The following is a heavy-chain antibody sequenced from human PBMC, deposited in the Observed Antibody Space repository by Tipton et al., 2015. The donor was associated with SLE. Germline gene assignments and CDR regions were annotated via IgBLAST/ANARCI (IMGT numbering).Heavy chain of an antibody. V-gene: IGHV4-39*07. Sequence: TLSLTCSVSGGSISDSHYYGGWLRQPPGKGLEWIGSIYYTGSTFYTPSLESRVTISGDTSKNQFSLKLTYVTAADTAMYFCARDISGPFDYWGQGNMVTVSS. D-gene: IGHD3-10*01. J-gene: IGHJ4*02. CDR3: ARDISGPFDY. CDR1: GGSISDSHYY. CDR2: IYYTGST.